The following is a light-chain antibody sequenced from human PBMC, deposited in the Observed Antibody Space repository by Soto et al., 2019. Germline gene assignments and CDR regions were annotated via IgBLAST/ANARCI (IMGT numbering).Light chain of an antibody. Sequence: EIVMTQSQATLSVSPGGRATLSCRASQSVSSNLAWYQQKPGQAPRLLIYGASTRATGIPARFSGSGSGTEFTLTISSLQSEDFAIYYCQQYNNWPPWTFGQGTKVEIK. CDR3: QQYNNWPPWT. V-gene: IGKV3-15*01. CDR2: GAS. CDR1: QSVSSN. J-gene: IGKJ1*01.